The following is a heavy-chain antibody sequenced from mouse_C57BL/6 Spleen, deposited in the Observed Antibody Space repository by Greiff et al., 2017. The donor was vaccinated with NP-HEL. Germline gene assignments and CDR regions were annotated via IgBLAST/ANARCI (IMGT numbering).Heavy chain of an antibody. V-gene: IGHV5-12*01. Sequence: EVQRVESGGGLVQPGGSLKLSCAASGFTFSDYYMYWVRQTPEKRLEWVAYISNGGGSTYYPDTVKGRFTISRDNAKNTLYLQMSRLKSEDTAMYYCAKDYYGSSHYWYFDVWGTGTTVTVSS. CDR3: AKDYYGSSHYWYFDV. D-gene: IGHD1-1*01. J-gene: IGHJ1*03. CDR1: GFTFSDYY. CDR2: ISNGGGST.